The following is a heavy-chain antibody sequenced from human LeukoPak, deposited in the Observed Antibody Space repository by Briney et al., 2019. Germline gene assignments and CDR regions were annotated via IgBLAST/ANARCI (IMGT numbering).Heavy chain of an antibody. V-gene: IGHV4-59*01. Sequence: PSETLSLTCTVSGGSISSYYWSWLRQPPGKGLEWLGYIYYSGSTNYNPSLKSRVTISVDTSKNQFSLKLSSVTAADTAVYYCARDESNWFDPWGQGTLVTVSS. CDR2: IYYSGST. CDR3: ARDESNWFDP. J-gene: IGHJ5*02. CDR1: GGSISSYY.